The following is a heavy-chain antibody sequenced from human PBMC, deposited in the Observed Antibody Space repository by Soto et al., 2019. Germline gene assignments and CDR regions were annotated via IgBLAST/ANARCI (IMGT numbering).Heavy chain of an antibody. CDR1: GFTFSSYG. J-gene: IGHJ4*02. V-gene: IGHV3-30*18. CDR3: AKPGGGYFDWLLGDFDY. CDR2: ISYDGSNK. Sequence: QVQLVESGGGVVQPGRSLRLSCAASGFTFSSYGMHWVRQAPGKGLERVAVISYDGSNKYYADSVKGRFTISRDNSKNTLYLQMNSLRAEDTAVYYCAKPGGGYFDWLLGDFDYWGQGTLVTVSS. D-gene: IGHD3-9*01.